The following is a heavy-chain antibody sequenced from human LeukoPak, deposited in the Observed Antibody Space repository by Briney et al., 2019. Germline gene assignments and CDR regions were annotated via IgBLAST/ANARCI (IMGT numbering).Heavy chain of an antibody. CDR2: IYSGGST. CDR1: GFTVSSNY. J-gene: IGHJ6*03. V-gene: IGHV3-53*01. Sequence: SGGSLRLSCAASGFTVSSNYMSWVRQAPGKGLEWVSVIYSGGSTYYADSVKGRFTISRDNSKNTLYLQMNSLRAEDTVVHYCARLASSYYYMDVWGKGTTVTVSS. CDR3: ARLASSYYYMDV.